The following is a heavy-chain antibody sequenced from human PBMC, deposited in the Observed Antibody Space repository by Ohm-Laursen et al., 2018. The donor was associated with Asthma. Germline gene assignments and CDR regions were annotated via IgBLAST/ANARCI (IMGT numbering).Heavy chain of an antibody. J-gene: IGHJ4*02. Sequence: ASVTVSCKASGYTFTTHQMHWVRQAPGQGLEWMGIINTSGGSTTYAQKFQGRVTMTRDTSTSTVYMELSSLRSEDTAVYYCTRVVGPTRNYFDYWGQGTLVTVSS. CDR2: INTSGGST. V-gene: IGHV1-46*03. D-gene: IGHD1-26*01. CDR3: TRVVGPTRNYFDY. CDR1: GYTFTTHQ.